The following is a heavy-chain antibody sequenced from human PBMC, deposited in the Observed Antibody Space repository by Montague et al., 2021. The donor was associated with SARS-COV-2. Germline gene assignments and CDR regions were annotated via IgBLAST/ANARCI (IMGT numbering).Heavy chain of an antibody. CDR2: INNDGSNT. CDR3: AYLGVVVVTASFDWYFDL. CDR1: GFTFSSYC. D-gene: IGHD2-2*01. J-gene: IGHJ2*01. V-gene: IGHV3-74*01. Sequence: SLRLSCAASGFTFSSYCMHWVRQAPGKGLVWVSRINNDGSNTCYADSVKGRFTISRDNAKNTLYLQMNSLRAEDTAVYYCAYLGVVVVTASFDWYFDLWGRGTLVTVSS.